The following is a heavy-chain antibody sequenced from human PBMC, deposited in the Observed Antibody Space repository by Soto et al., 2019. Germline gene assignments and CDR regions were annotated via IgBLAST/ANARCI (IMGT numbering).Heavy chain of an antibody. V-gene: IGHV4-59*01. CDR1: GGSISSYD. D-gene: IGHD5-12*01. J-gene: IGHJ5*02. CDR3: ARIGSDIVATLDWFDP. Sequence: SETLSLTCTVSGGSISSYDWSWIRQPPGKGLEWIGYIYYSGSTNYNPSLKSRVTISVDTSKNQFSLKLSSVTAADTAVYYCARIGSDIVATLDWFDPWGQGTLVTVSS. CDR2: IYYSGST.